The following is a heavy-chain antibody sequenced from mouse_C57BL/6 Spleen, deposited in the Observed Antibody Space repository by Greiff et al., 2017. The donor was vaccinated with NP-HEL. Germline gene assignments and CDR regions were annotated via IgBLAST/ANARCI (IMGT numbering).Heavy chain of an antibody. CDR1: GYTFTSYW. Sequence: VKLQQSGAELVKPGASVKMSCKASGYTFTSYWITWVKQRPGQGLEWIGDIYPGSGSTNYNEKFKSKATLTVDTSSSTAYMQLSSLTSEDSAVYYCARRGYYGSSSFAYWGQGTLVTVSA. J-gene: IGHJ3*01. V-gene: IGHV1-55*01. D-gene: IGHD1-1*01. CDR3: ARRGYYGSSSFAY. CDR2: IYPGSGST.